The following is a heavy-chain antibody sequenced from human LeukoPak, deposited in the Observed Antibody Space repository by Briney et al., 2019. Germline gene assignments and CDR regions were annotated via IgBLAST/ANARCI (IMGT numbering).Heavy chain of an antibody. J-gene: IGHJ4*02. CDR2: IYYSGST. Sequence: SETLSLTCTVSGGSISSSSYYWGWIRQPPGKGLEWIGSIYYSGSTYYNPSLKSRVSISVDTSKSQFSLRLSSVTAADTALYYCARGGWSMDYWGQGTLVAVSS. CDR3: ARGGWSMDY. CDR1: GGSISSSSYY. D-gene: IGHD6-19*01. V-gene: IGHV4-39*07.